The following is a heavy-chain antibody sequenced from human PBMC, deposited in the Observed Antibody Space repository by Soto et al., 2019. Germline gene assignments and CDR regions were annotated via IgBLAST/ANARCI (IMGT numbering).Heavy chain of an antibody. CDR2: TYHSGST. D-gene: IGHD2-21*02. V-gene: IGHV4-38-2*02. Sequence: SETLSLTCTVSGYSIRNGYYWGWIRQPPGKGLEWIGTTYHSGSTYYNPSLKSRVTISVDASENHFSLKLSSVTAADTAVYYCARVGPYCGGDCYSPPPWGQGTLVTVSS. CDR1: GYSIRNGYY. J-gene: IGHJ5*02. CDR3: ARVGPYCGGDCYSPPP.